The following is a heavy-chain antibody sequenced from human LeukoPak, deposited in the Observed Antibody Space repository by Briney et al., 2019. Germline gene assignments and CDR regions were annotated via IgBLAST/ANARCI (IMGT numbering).Heavy chain of an antibody. CDR1: GYTFTSYA. D-gene: IGHD3-22*01. CDR3: ARDKFEITMIVVVITTIWFDP. J-gene: IGHJ5*02. CDR2: INTNTGNP. V-gene: IGHV7-4-1*02. Sequence: WASVKVSCKASGYTFTSYAMNWVRQAPGQGLEWMGWINTNTGNPTYAQGFTGRFVFSLDTSVSTAYLQISSLKAEDTAVYYCARDKFEITMIVVVITTIWFDPWGQGTLVTVSS.